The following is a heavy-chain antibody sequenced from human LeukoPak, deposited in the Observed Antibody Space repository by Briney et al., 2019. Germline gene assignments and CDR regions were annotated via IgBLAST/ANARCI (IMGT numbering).Heavy chain of an antibody. CDR1: GGSISSYY. V-gene: IGHV4-59*12. J-gene: IGHJ4*02. CDR3: ARGQAIAAAGFDY. CDR2: IYYSGST. D-gene: IGHD6-13*01. Sequence: PSETLSLTCTVSGGSISSYYWSWIRQPPGKGLEWIGYIYYSGSTNYNPSLKSRVTISVDTSKNQFSLKLSSVTAADTAVYYCARGQAIAAAGFDYWGQGTLVTVSS.